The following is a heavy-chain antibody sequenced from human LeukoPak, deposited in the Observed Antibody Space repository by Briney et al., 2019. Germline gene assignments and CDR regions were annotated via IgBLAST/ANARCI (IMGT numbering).Heavy chain of an antibody. J-gene: IGHJ5*02. V-gene: IGHV4-59*01. CDR1: GGSISNYY. CDR2: ISSTGST. D-gene: IGHD1-14*01. CDR3: ARGYNGYLGWFDP. Sequence: SETLSLTCTVSGGSISNYYWIWIRQPPGKGLEWIGYISSTGSTDYNPSLKSRVTISVDTSKSQFSLKMSSVAAAGTAVYYCARGYNGYLGWFDPWGQGTLVTVSS.